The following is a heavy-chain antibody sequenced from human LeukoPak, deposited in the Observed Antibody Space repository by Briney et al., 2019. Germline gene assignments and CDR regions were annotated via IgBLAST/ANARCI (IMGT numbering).Heavy chain of an antibody. CDR1: GFTFSSYA. D-gene: IGHD3-3*01. CDR2: ISWNSGSI. J-gene: IGHJ4*02. Sequence: GGSLRLSCAASGFTFSSYAMSWVRQAPGKGLEWVSGISWNSGSIGYADSVKGRFTISRDNAKNPLYLQMNSLRAEDTALYYCANGVYWGQGTLVTVSS. V-gene: IGHV3-9*01. CDR3: ANGVY.